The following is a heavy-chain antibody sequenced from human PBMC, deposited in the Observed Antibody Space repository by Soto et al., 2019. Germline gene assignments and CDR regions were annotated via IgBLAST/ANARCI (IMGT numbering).Heavy chain of an antibody. V-gene: IGHV3-7*01. D-gene: IGHD5-12*01. CDR2: IKEDGSKS. J-gene: IGHJ3*02. CDR1: GFTFSNHW. Sequence: LRLSCAASGFTFSNHWMAWVRQAPGKGLECVANIKEDGSKSYYVDSVKGRFTISRDNAKNSLNLQMRSLRAEDTAVYYCAQNRLATEVGAFNIWGQGTLVTVSS. CDR3: AQNRLATEVGAFNI.